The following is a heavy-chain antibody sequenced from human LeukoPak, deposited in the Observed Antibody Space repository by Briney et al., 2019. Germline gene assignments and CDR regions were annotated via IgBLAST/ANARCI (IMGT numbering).Heavy chain of an antibody. CDR1: GGSFSGYY. J-gene: IGHJ5*02. D-gene: IGHD2-2*02. CDR2: IDHSGST. Sequence: SETLSLTCAVYGGSFSGYYWSWIRQPPGKGLEWIGEIDHSGSTNYNPSLKSRVTISVDTSKNQFSLKLSSVTAADTAVYYCARGGPRVVVPAAITFRRRNWFDPWGQGTLVTVSS. CDR3: ARGGPRVVVPAAITFRRRNWFDP. V-gene: IGHV4-34*01.